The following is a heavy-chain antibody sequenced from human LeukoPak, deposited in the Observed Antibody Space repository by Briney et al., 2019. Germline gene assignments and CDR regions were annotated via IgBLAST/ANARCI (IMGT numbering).Heavy chain of an antibody. D-gene: IGHD3-22*01. Sequence: KVSCKASGYTFTSYGISWVRQAPGQGREWMGWIRAYNGNTNYAQKLQGRVIMTTNTSASTAYMELRSLRTDDTAVYYCARSGSGYRALFSWFDPWGQGTLVTVSS. J-gene: IGHJ5*02. V-gene: IGHV1-18*01. CDR3: ARSGSGYRALFSWFDP. CDR1: GYTFTSYG. CDR2: IRAYNGNT.